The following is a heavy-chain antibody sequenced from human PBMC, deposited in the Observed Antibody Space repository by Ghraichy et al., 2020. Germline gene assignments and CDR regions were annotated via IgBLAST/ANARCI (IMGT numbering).Heavy chain of an antibody. D-gene: IGHD6-19*01. CDR1: GYSISSGYY. J-gene: IGHJ6*02. CDR3: AKASYSSAWNQDPYGMDV. V-gene: IGHV4-38-2*02. Sequence: SETLSLTCSVSGYSISSGYYWGWIRQPPGKGLEWIGSIYHSGSTYYNPSLKSRVTISVDTSKNQFSLKLSSVTAADTAIYYCAKASYSSAWNQDPYGMDVWGQGTTVTVSS. CDR2: IYHSGST.